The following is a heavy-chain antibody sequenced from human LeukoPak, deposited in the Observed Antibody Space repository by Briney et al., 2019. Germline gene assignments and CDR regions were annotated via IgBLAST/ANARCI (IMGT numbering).Heavy chain of an antibody. CDR3: ARTYYDILTGYYYFDY. V-gene: IGHV4-59*01. D-gene: IGHD3-9*01. J-gene: IGHJ4*02. CDR1: GGSISSYC. CDR2: IYYSGST. Sequence: SETLSLTCTVSGGSISSYCWSWIRQPPGKGLEWIGYIYYSGSTNYNPSLKSRVTISVDTSKNQFSLKLSSVTAADTAVYYCARTYYDILTGYYYFDYWGQGTLVTVSS.